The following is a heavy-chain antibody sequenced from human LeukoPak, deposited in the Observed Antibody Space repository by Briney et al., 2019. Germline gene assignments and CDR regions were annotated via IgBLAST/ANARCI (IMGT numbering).Heavy chain of an antibody. J-gene: IGHJ5*02. CDR1: GYTFTGYY. D-gene: IGHD3-9*01. Sequence: ASVKVSCKASGYTFTGYYMHWVRQAPGQGLEWMGWINPNSGGTNYAQKFQGRVTMTRDTSISTAYMELSRLRSDDTAVYYCARDRELRYFDWLSYNWFDPWGQGTLVTVSS. CDR3: ARDRELRYFDWLSYNWFDP. V-gene: IGHV1-2*02. CDR2: INPNSGGT.